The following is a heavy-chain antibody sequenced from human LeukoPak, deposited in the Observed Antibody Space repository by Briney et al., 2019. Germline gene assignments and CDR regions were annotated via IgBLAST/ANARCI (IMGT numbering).Heavy chain of an antibody. D-gene: IGHD6-19*01. V-gene: IGHV3-23*01. CDR3: AKPPAGYSGGRYPGWPVDS. J-gene: IGHJ4*02. CDR1: GFTFSSHA. Sequence: PGGSLRLSCAASGFTFSSHAVSWVRQAPGKGLEWVSAISGSGGDTYYADSVKGRFTISRDNSKNMVYLQMNSLSTEDTAVYYFAKPPAGYSGGRYPGWPVDSWGQGTLVTVSS. CDR2: ISGSGGDT.